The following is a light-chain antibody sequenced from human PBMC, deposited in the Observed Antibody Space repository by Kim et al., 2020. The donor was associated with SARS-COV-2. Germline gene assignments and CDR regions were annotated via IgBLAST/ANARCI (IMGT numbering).Light chain of an antibody. Sequence: LSPGERAALACSASQSVSSSYLAWYQQKPGQAPRLLIYGASSRATGIPDRVSGSGSGTDFTLIINRLGPEDFAVYYCQQCGSSPRTFGQGTKLEI. CDR2: GAS. CDR1: QSVSSSY. CDR3: QQCGSSPRT. V-gene: IGKV3-20*01. J-gene: IGKJ2*02.